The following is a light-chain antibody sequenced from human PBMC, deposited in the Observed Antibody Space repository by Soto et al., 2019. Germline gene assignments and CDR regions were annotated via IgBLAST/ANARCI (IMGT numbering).Light chain of an antibody. CDR3: AAWDDSLKGFV. CDR2: TNN. Sequence: QSVLTQPPSASGTPGLRVTISCSGSSSNIGTNYVNWYQQVPGAAPDLLIHTNNQRPSGVPDRFSASKSGASASLAISGLQSEDEADYYCAAWDDSLKGFVFGTGTKVTVL. CDR1: SSNIGTNY. V-gene: IGLV1-44*01. J-gene: IGLJ1*01.